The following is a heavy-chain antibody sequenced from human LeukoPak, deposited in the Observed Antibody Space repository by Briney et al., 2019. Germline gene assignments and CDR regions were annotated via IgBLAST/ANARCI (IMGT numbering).Heavy chain of an antibody. CDR1: GGSISSDY. D-gene: IGHD5-12*01. CDR3: ARDRTTPRPRAYSGYDDYYYYRMDV. Sequence: SETLSLTCTVSGGSISSDYWAWIRQPPGKGLEWIGYIYYSGSTNYNPSLKSRVTISVDTSKNQFSLKLSSVTAGDTAVYYCARDRTTPRPRAYSGYDDYYYYRMDVWGQGTTVTVSS. V-gene: IGHV4-59*01. CDR2: IYYSGST. J-gene: IGHJ6*02.